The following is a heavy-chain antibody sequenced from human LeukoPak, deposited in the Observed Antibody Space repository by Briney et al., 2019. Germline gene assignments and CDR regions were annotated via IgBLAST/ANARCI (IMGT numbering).Heavy chain of an antibody. J-gene: IGHJ6*03. V-gene: IGHV3-21*01. CDR3: ARDYDYVWGSYRYGSYMDV. CDR2: ISWRSSDI. CDR1: GFTLSSYN. Sequence: GGSLRLSCVASGFTLSSYNMKWVRQAPGKRLEWVSSISWRSSDIEYADSVKGRFTISRDIDKKSLYLQMNSLRVEDTAVYYCARDYDYVWGSYRYGSYMDVWGKGTTVTVSS. D-gene: IGHD3-16*02.